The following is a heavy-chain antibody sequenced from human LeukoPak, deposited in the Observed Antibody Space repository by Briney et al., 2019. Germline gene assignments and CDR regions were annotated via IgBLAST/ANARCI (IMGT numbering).Heavy chain of an antibody. Sequence: SETLSLTCAVCGGSISSGDYSWSWIRQPPGSGLEWIGYIWHSGHTNYNPSLRSRVTISLARSNSQFSLRLSSVTAADTAVYYCARARESMATAGSYFDYWGQGTLVTVSS. J-gene: IGHJ4*02. CDR1: GGSISSGDYS. D-gene: IGHD6-13*01. CDR3: ARARESMATAGSYFDY. V-gene: IGHV4-30-2*01. CDR2: IWHSGHT.